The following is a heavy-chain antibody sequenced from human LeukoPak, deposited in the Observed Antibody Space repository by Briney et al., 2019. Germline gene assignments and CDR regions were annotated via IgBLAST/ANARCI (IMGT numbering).Heavy chain of an antibody. CDR2: TNPISGYT. J-gene: IGHJ3*02. CDR1: GYIFTYCD. D-gene: IGHD6-13*01. Sequence: ASVKVSCKASGYIFTYCDINWVRQATGQGLEWMGWTNPISGYTGSAQKFQGRVTMTRDTSISTAYLELSSLRSDDTAVYYCARGNRLYSSSRSSLPFDIWGQGTMVTVSS. CDR3: ARGNRLYSSSRSSLPFDI. V-gene: IGHV1-8*01.